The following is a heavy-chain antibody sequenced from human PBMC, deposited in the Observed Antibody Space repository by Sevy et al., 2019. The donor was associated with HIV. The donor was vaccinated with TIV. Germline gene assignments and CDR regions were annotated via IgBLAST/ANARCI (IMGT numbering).Heavy chain of an antibody. CDR3: AIVDRNAFDI. CDR1: GFTFSSYS. D-gene: IGHD6-6*01. Sequence: GGSLRLSCAASGFTFSSYSMNWVRQAPGKGLEWVSSISSSSSYIYYADSVKGRFTISRDNAKDSLYLQMNSLRAEDTAVYYCAIVDRNAFDIWGQGTMVTVSS. V-gene: IGHV3-21*01. J-gene: IGHJ3*02. CDR2: ISSSSSYI.